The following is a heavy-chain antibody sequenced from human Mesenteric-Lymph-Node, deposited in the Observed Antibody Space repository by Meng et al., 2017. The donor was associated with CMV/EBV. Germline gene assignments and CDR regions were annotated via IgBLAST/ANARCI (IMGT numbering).Heavy chain of an antibody. D-gene: IGHD3-3*01. CDR1: GFTFNSYG. J-gene: IGHJ4*02. V-gene: IGHV3-30*02. CDR3: AKGEGSDFWSGYYPDY. CDR2: IRYDGSNK. Sequence: GESLKISCAASGFTFNSYGMHWVRQAPGKGLEWVAFIRYDGSNKYYADSVKGRFTISRDNSKNTLYLQMNSLRAEDTAVYYCAKGEGSDFWSGYYPDYWGQGTLVTVSS.